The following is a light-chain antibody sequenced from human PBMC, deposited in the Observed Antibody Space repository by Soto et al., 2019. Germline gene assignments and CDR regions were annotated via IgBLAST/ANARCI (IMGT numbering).Light chain of an antibody. Sequence: EVVLTQSPGTLSLSPGERATLSCRASESVSSSFLTWYQQKHGQAPRLLIYRTSNRVTGIPDRFSGSGSGTDFTLTISRREPEDFAVYFCQHYGNSLWTFGQGTKVEIK. CDR2: RTS. CDR1: ESVSSSF. CDR3: QHYGNSLWT. V-gene: IGKV3-20*01. J-gene: IGKJ1*01.